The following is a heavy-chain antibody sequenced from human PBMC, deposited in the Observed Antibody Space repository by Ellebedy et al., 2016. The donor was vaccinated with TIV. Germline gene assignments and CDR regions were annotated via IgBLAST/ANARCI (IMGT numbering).Heavy chain of an antibody. CDR1: GYTFTGYY. V-gene: IGHV3-30*03. J-gene: IGHJ4*02. CDR3: ATTQMGNGYNEVYFGH. Sequence: SCKASGYTFTGYYMHWVRQAPGKGLQWVAVISHDGSDKIYADSVRGRFTISRDNSKNTLDLQTDSLRAEDTAMYYCATTQMGNGYNEVYFGHWGQGTLVTVSS. D-gene: IGHD5-24*01. CDR2: ISHDGSDK.